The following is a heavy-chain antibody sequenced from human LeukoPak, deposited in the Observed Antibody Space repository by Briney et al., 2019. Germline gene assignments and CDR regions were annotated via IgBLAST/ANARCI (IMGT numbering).Heavy chain of an antibody. Sequence: QPGGSLRLSCAASGFTFSSYGMHWVRQAPGKGLEWVSAISGSGGSTYYADSVKGRFTISRDNSRNTLYLQMNSLRAEDTAVYYCAKGVRRSSDYSSPVDYWGQGTLVTVSS. CDR1: GFTFSSYG. V-gene: IGHV3-23*01. CDR2: ISGSGGST. D-gene: IGHD3-22*01. J-gene: IGHJ4*02. CDR3: AKGVRRSSDYSSPVDY.